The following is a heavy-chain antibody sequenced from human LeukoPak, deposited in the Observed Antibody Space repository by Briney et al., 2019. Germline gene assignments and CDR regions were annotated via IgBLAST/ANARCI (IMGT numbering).Heavy chain of an antibody. J-gene: IGHJ3*02. CDR3: AKRGWFGELLSAFDI. CDR1: GFTFSSYA. D-gene: IGHD3-10*01. CDR2: ISGSGGST. V-gene: IGHV3-23*01. Sequence: GGSLRLSCAASGFTFSSYAMSWVRQAPGKGLEWVSAISGSGGSTYYADSVKGRFTISRDNSKNTLYLQMNSLRAEDTAVYYCAKRGWFGELLSAFDIWGQGTMVTVPS.